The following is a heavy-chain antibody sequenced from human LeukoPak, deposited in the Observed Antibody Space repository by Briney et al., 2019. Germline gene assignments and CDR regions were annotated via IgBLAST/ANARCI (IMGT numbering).Heavy chain of an antibody. CDR3: ARDSGYSSSWYPLYYYYYYMDV. CDR2: ISSSGSTI. J-gene: IGHJ6*03. CDR1: GFTFSDYY. Sequence: GGSLRLSCAASGFTFSDYYMSWIRQAPGKGLEWVSYISSSGSTIYYADSVKGRFTISRDNAKNSLYLQMNSLRAEDTAVYYCARDSGYSSSWYPLYYYYYYMDVWGKGTTVTVSS. V-gene: IGHV3-11*01. D-gene: IGHD6-13*01.